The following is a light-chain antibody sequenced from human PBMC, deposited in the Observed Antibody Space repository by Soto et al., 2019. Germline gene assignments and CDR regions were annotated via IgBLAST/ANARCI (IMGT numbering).Light chain of an antibody. J-gene: IGKJ1*01. CDR2: GAS. CDR3: QQYSTWPRT. V-gene: IGKV3-15*01. Sequence: IVMADPAYPRFVSPGQSAAPSCTASQSVSSTLAWYQQRPGQAPRLLIYGASTRATGIPARFSGSGSGTEFTLTISSLQSEDFAVYYCQQYSTWPRTFGQWTKVE. CDR1: QSVSST.